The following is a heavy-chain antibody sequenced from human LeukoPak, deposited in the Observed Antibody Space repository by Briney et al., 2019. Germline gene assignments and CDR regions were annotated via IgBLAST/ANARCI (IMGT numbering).Heavy chain of an antibody. D-gene: IGHD6-19*01. CDR2: IYYSGST. CDR1: GGSISSYY. J-gene: IGHJ1*01. Sequence: SETLSLTCTVSGGSISSYYWSWIRRPPGKGLEWIGYIYYSGSTNYNPSLKSRVTISVDTSKNQFSLKLSSVTAADTAVYYCASGRAVAGTPEYSQHWGQGTLVTVSS. CDR3: ASGRAVAGTPEYSQH. V-gene: IGHV4-59*01.